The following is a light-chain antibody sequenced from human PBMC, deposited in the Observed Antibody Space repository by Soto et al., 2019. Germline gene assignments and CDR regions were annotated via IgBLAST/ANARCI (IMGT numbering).Light chain of an antibody. V-gene: IGLV3-1*01. CDR3: QAWDSSIGV. CDR1: KLGDKY. Sequence: SYELTQPPSVSVSPGQTASITCSGDKLGDKYACWYQQKPGQSPLLVIYQDSKRPSGIPERFSGYNSGNTAPLTISGTQAMDEADYYFQAWDSSIGVFGTGTKVTVL. J-gene: IGLJ1*01. CDR2: QDS.